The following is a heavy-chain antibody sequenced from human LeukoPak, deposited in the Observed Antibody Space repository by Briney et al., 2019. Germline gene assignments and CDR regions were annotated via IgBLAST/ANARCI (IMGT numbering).Heavy chain of an antibody. CDR3: AKCPREYDLVWFDY. D-gene: IGHD3-16*01. J-gene: IGHJ4*02. Sequence: GGSLRLSCAASGFTFSSYAMNWVRQAPGKGLEWVSGISGSGVSTYYADSVKGRFTISRDNSKNTLYLQMNSLRAEDTAVYYCAKCPREYDLVWFDYWGQGTLVTVSS. CDR1: GFTFSSYA. V-gene: IGHV3-23*01. CDR2: ISGSGVST.